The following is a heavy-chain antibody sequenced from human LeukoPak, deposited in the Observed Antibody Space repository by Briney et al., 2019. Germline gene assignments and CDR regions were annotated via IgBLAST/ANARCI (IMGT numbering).Heavy chain of an antibody. V-gene: IGHV4-34*01. CDR1: GGPFSGYY. CDR3: ARITITACGKQYMEV. J-gene: IGHJ6*03. Sequence: PSETLSLTCAVYGGPFSGYYWSWIRQPPGKGLEWIGEINHSGSTNYNPSLKSRVTISVDTSKSQFSLKLSSVTAADTAVYYCARITITACGKQYMEVWGKGTTVTVSS. CDR2: INHSGST. D-gene: IGHD3-9*01.